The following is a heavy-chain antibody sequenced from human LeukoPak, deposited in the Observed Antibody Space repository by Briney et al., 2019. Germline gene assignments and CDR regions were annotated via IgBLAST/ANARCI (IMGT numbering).Heavy chain of an antibody. CDR2: IYYSGST. CDR3: ARLPPVGPGLDDY. D-gene: IGHD3/OR15-3a*01. Sequence: PSETLSLTCTVSGDSISNYYWSGVRQPPGKGLEWIGYIYYSGSTNYNPSLKSRVSISADTSKNQFSLKLSSVTAADTAVYYCARLPPVGPGLDDYWGQGTLVTVSS. J-gene: IGHJ4*02. V-gene: IGHV4-59*01. CDR1: GDSISNYY.